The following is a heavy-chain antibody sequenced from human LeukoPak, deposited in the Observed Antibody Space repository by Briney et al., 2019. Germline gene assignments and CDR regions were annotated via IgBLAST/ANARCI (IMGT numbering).Heavy chain of an antibody. Sequence: ASVKVSCKASGYTFTSYAMNWVRQAPGQGLEWMGWINTNTGNPTYAQGFTGRFVFSLDTSVSTAYLQISSLKAEDTAVYYCAREKSDTAMYYYGMDVWGQGTTVTVSS. CDR1: GYTFTSYA. D-gene: IGHD5-18*01. V-gene: IGHV7-4-1*02. CDR3: AREKSDTAMYYYGMDV. CDR2: INTNTGNP. J-gene: IGHJ6*02.